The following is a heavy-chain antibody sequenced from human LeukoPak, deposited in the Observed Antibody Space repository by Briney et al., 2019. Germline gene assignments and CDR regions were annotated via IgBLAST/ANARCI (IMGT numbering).Heavy chain of an antibody. Sequence: GGSLRLSCAASGFTVSSNYMSWVRQAPGKGLEWLSVIYNSGTTYYADSVRGRFTVSRDNSKSTIYLQMNSLRVDDTAVYYCARDSFHTYWGQGTLVTVSS. J-gene: IGHJ4*02. D-gene: IGHD3-16*02. CDR3: ARDSFHTY. CDR2: IYNSGTT. V-gene: IGHV3-66*01. CDR1: GFTVSSNY.